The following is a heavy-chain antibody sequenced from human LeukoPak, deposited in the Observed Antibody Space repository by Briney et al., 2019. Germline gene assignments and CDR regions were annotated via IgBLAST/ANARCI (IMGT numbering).Heavy chain of an antibody. J-gene: IGHJ4*02. V-gene: IGHV3-23*01. CDR1: GFTFSTYA. D-gene: IGHD3-22*01. Sequence: PGGSLRLSCAASGFTFSTYAMSWVRQAPGKGLECVSAISGSGGSTYYADSVKGRFTISRDNSKSTLYLQMNSLRAEDTAVYYCAKPPSGYWYFFDYWGQGTLVTVCS. CDR3: AKPPSGYWYFFDY. CDR2: ISGSGGST.